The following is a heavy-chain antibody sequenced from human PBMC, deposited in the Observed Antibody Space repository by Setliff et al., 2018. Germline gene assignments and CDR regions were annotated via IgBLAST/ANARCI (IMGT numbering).Heavy chain of an antibody. J-gene: IGHJ4*02. V-gene: IGHV1-18*01. CDR1: GYTFTSYG. Sequence: ASVKVSCKASGYTFTSYGINWVRQAPGQRLEWVGWISGYNGDTNYAQKFQGRVTLTTDRSTSTAYMELRSLKSDDTAVYYCARDFEYGPTRFDYWGQGTLVTVSS. D-gene: IGHD4-17*01. CDR3: ARDFEYGPTRFDY. CDR2: ISGYNGDT.